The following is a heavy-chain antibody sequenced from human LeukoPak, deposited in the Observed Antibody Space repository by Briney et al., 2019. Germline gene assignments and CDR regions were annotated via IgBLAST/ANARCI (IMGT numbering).Heavy chain of an antibody. CDR2: IYYSGST. CDR1: GGSISSGGYY. D-gene: IGHD2-21*01. Sequence: SETLSLTCTVSGGSISSGGYYWSWIRQRPGKGLEWIGYIYYSGSTYYNPSLKSRVTISVDTSKNQFSLKLSSVTAADTAVYYCARAYSPLGAFDIWGQGTMVTVSS. J-gene: IGHJ3*02. CDR3: ARAYSPLGAFDI. V-gene: IGHV4-31*03.